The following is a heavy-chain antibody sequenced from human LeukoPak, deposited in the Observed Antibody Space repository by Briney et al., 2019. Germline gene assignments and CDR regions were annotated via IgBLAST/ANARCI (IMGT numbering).Heavy chain of an antibody. J-gene: IGHJ5*02. CDR2: IIPIFGTA. CDR3: ARDDYGNRWFDP. CDR1: GGTFSSYA. D-gene: IGHD4-17*01. Sequence: ASVKVSCKASGGTFSSYAISWVRQAPGQGLEWMGGIIPIFGTANYAQKFQGRVTITTDESTSTAYMELGSLRSEDTAVYYCARDDYGNRWFDPWGQGTLVTVSS. V-gene: IGHV1-69*05.